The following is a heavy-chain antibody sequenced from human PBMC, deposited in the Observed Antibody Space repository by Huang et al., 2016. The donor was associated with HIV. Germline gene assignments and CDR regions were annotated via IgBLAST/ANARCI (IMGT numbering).Heavy chain of an antibody. CDR2: IYYSEKT. CDR1: GGSISSSSYY. V-gene: IGHV4-39*01. J-gene: IGHJ4*02. CDR3: ARHDIDCSDGSCSGFDY. D-gene: IGHD2-15*01. Sequence: QLQLQESGPGLVKPSETLSLTCTVSGGSISSSSYYWGWIRQPPGKGLGWIGSIYYSEKTYYNPALMMRVTISVDTAKNQFSLRLSSVTASDAAVYYCARHDIDCSDGSCSGFDYWGQGSLVTVSS.